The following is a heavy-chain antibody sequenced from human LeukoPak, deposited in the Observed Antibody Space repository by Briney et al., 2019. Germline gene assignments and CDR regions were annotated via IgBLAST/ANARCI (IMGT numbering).Heavy chain of an antibody. CDR3: ARDSWPEVVRFDY. V-gene: IGHV4-38-2*02. Sequence: SETLSLTCTVSGYSISSGYYWGWIRQPPGKGLEWIGSIYHGGSTYYNPSLKSRVTISVDTSKNQFSLKLSSVTAADTAVYFCARDSWPEVVRFDYWGQGTLVTVFS. J-gene: IGHJ4*02. D-gene: IGHD1-14*01. CDR2: IYHGGST. CDR1: GYSISSGYY.